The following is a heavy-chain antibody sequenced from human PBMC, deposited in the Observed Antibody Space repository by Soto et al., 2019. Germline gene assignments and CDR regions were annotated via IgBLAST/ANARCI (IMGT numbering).Heavy chain of an antibody. V-gene: IGHV3-7*01. CDR3: ARVPAEEYSSSMEYYYYYYMDV. D-gene: IGHD6-6*01. CDR1: GFTFSSYW. Sequence: GGSLRLSCAASGFTFSSYWMSWVRQAPGKGLEWVANIKQDGSEKYYVDSVKGRFTISRDNAKNSLYLQMNSLRAEDTAVYYCARVPAEEYSSSMEYYYYYYMDVWGKGTTVTVSS. J-gene: IGHJ6*03. CDR2: IKQDGSEK.